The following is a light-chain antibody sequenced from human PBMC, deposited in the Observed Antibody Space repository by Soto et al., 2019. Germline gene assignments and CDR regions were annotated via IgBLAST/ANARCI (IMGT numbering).Light chain of an antibody. CDR3: QQRGNWPWT. CDR1: QSVSSY. Sequence: EIVLTQSPATLSLSPGERATLSCRASQSVSSYLAWYQQKPGQAPRLLIYDASNRATGIPARFSGSRSGTELPLTISSLEPEDLAVYSCQQRGNWPWTFGPGTKVEIK. J-gene: IGKJ1*01. V-gene: IGKV3-11*01. CDR2: DAS.